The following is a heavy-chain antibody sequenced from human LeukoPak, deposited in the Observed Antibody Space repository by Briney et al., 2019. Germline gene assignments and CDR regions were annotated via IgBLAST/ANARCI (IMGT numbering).Heavy chain of an antibody. V-gene: IGHV1-69*04. Sequence: ASVKVSCKASGGTFSSYTISWVRQAPGQGLEWMGRIIPILGIANYAQKFQGRVTITADKSTSTAYMELSSLRSEDPAVYYCARDQTGELNVDYWGQGTLVTVSS. CDR3: ARDQTGELNVDY. D-gene: IGHD1-26*01. CDR2: IIPILGIA. J-gene: IGHJ4*02. CDR1: GGTFSSYT.